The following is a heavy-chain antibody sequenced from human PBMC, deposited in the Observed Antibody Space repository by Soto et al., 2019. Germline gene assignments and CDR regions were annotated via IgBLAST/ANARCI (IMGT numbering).Heavy chain of an antibody. J-gene: IGHJ4*02. CDR2: INHSGST. D-gene: IGHD3-22*01. CDR1: GGSFSCYY. V-gene: IGHV4-34*01. Sequence: SETLSLTCAVYGGSFSCYYWSWIRQPPGKGLEWIGEINHSGSTNYNPSLKSRVTISVDTSKNQFSLKLSSVTAEDTAVYYCARDLGYYASDGYFDYWGQGTVVTVSS. CDR3: ARDLGYYASDGYFDY.